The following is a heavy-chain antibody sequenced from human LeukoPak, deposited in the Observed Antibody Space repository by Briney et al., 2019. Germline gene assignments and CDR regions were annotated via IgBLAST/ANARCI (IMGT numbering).Heavy chain of an antibody. CDR2: IYYSGST. V-gene: IGHV4-39*07. CDR1: GGSISSSSYY. Sequence: SETLSLTCTVSGGSISSSSYYWGWIRQPPGKGPEWIGSIYYSGSTYYNPSLKSRVTISVDTSKNQFSLKLSSVTAADTAVYYCARFNIMITFGGVIVQPRNAFDIWGQGTMVTVSS. D-gene: IGHD3-16*02. J-gene: IGHJ3*02. CDR3: ARFNIMITFGGVIVQPRNAFDI.